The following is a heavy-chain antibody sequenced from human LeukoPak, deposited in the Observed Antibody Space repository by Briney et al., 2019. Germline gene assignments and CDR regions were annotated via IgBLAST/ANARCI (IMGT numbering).Heavy chain of an antibody. CDR1: GYTFTSYD. D-gene: IGHD3-9*01. CDR3: ARGRQRYFGWLLSPQLYYYYGMDV. J-gene: IGHJ6*02. Sequence: ASVKVSCKASGYTFTSYDINWVRQATGQGLERKGWMNPNSGNTGYAQKFQGRVTMTRNTSISTAYMELSSLRSEDTAVYYCARGRQRYFGWLLSPQLYYYYGMDVWGQGTTVTVSS. CDR2: MNPNSGNT. V-gene: IGHV1-8*01.